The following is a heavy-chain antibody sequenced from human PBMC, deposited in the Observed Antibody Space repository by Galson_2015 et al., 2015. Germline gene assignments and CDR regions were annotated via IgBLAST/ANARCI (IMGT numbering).Heavy chain of an antibody. D-gene: IGHD3-3*01. CDR1: GFTFDDYA. Sequence: SLRLSCAASGFTFDDYAMHWVRQAPGKGLEWVSGISWNSGSIGYADSVKGRFTISRDNAKNSLYLQMNSLRAEDTALYYCAKDICPYYDFWSGYSFDYWGQGTLVTVSS. V-gene: IGHV3-9*01. J-gene: IGHJ4*02. CDR2: ISWNSGSI. CDR3: AKDICPYYDFWSGYSFDY.